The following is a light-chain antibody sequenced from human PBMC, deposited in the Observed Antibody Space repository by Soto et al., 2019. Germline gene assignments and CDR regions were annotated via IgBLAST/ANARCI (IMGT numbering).Light chain of an antibody. CDR3: LQSYSTPYT. J-gene: IGKJ2*01. CDR1: QSISSY. V-gene: IGKV1-39*01. Sequence: DIQMTQSPSSLSASVGDRVTITCRASQSISSYLNWYQQKPGKAPKLLIYAASSLQSGVQSRFSGSGSGTDFTLTISSLQPEDFATYDCLQSYSTPYTFGQGTKLEIK. CDR2: AAS.